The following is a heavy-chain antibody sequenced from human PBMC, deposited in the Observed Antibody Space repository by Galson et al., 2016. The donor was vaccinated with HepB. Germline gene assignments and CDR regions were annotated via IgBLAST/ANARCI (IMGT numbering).Heavy chain of an antibody. Sequence: SLRLSCAASGFTFDTYWMHWVRQVPGKGLVWVSRINSDGTSTTYADSVKGRFTISRDNGKNTLYLQMNSLRAEDTAVYYCAKLSVGTLFDPWGQGTLVSVSS. D-gene: IGHD4-23*01. J-gene: IGHJ5*02. CDR3: AKLSVGTLFDP. V-gene: IGHV3-74*01. CDR2: INSDGTST. CDR1: GFTFDTYW.